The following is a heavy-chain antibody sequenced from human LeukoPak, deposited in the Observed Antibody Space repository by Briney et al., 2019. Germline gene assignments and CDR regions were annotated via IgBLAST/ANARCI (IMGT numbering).Heavy chain of an antibody. D-gene: IGHD4-23*01. CDR3: ARSLTPHFDY. CDR1: GLPFSSYW. CDR2: ISSSSSYI. J-gene: IGHJ4*02. Sequence: GGSLRLSCAASGLPFSSYWMSWVRQAPGKGLEWVSSISSSSSYIYYADSVKGRFTISRDNAKNSLYLQMNSLRAEDTAVYYCARSLTPHFDYXXXGXXXTVSS. V-gene: IGHV3-21*01.